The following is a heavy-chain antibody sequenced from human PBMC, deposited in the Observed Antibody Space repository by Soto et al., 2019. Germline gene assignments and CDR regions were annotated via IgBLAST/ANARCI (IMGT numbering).Heavy chain of an antibody. D-gene: IGHD5-18*01. CDR2: ISSSSSTI. Sequence: PVGSLTLSCEPSGFTFSSYTMNWARQAPGKGLEWVSYISSSSSTIYYADSVKGRFTISRDNAKNSLYLQMNSLRDEDTAVYYCARDGYSYGPADYWGQGTLVTVSS. CDR3: ARDGYSYGPADY. J-gene: IGHJ4*02. CDR1: GFTFSSYT. V-gene: IGHV3-48*02.